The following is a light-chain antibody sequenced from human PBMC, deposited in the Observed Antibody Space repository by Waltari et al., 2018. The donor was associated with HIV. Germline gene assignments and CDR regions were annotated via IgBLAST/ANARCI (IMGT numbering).Light chain of an antibody. CDR1: SSNIGKHY. V-gene: IGLV1-47*01. CDR2: RNN. CDR3: AAWDDSLSVV. Sequence: QSVLTQPPSASGTPGQRVTTSCSGSSSNIGKHYVYWYQHPPGAAPKLLIYRNNQRPSGVPDRFSGSKSGTSASLAISGLRSEDEADYYCAAWDDSLSVVFGGGTKLTVL. J-gene: IGLJ2*01.